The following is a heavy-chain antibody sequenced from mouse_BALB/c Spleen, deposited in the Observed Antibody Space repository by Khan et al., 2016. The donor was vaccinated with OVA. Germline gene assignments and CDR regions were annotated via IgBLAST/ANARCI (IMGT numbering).Heavy chain of an antibody. Sequence: QIQLVQSGPELKKPGETVKISCKASGHTFTKYGMNWVKQAPGKGLKWMGWINTYTGEPTYAADFNGRFAFSLETSASTAYLQINNLKNEDTATYFCARPPYCSYVMDNWGQGTSFTVSS. V-gene: IGHV9-3-1*01. D-gene: IGHD2-10*01. CDR2: INTYTGEP. CDR3: ARPPYCSYVMDN. CDR1: GHTFTKYG. J-gene: IGHJ4*01.